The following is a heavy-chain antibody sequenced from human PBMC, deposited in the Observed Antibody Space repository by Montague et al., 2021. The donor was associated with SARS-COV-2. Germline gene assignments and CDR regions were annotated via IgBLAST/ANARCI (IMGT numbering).Heavy chain of an antibody. D-gene: IGHD3-9*01. V-gene: IGHV4-4*02. CDR1: GGSISSSNW. CDR3: ARGLAELRYFDWYHYYFDY. CDR2: IYHSGST. J-gene: IGHJ4*02. Sequence: SETLSLTCAVSGGSISSSNWWSWVRQPPGKGLEWIGDIYHSGSTNYNPSLKSRVTISVDTSKNQFSLKLSAVTAADTAVYYCARGLAELRYFDWYHYYFDYWGQGTLVTVSS.